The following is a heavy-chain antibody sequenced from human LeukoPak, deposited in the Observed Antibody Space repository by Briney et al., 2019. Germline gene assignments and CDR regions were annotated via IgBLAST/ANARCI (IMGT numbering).Heavy chain of an antibody. J-gene: IGHJ3*02. CDR2: INPSGGSA. V-gene: IGHV1-46*01. D-gene: IGHD3-10*01. Sequence: ASVKVSCKASGYTFASYFIHWVRQAPGQGLEWMGIINPSGGSATYAQKFQGRVAMTRDTSTSTVYMELSSLRSEDTAMYYCTRPSGPSFDIWGQGTMVTVSS. CDR1: GYTFASYF. CDR3: TRPSGPSFDI.